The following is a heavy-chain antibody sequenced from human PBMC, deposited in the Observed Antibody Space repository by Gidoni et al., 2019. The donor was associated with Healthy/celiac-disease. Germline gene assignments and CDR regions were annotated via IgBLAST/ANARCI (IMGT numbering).Heavy chain of an antibody. CDR2: ISWNSGSI. Sequence: EVQLVESGGGLVQPGRSLRLSCEASGFTFDDYAMHWVRQAPGKGLEWVSGISWNSGSIGYADSVKGRFTSSRDNAKNSLYLQMNSLRAEDTALYYCAKDIGSSGYYGLRDWGQGTLVTVSS. V-gene: IGHV3-9*01. CDR1: GFTFDDYA. CDR3: AKDIGSSGYYGLRD. D-gene: IGHD3-22*01. J-gene: IGHJ4*02.